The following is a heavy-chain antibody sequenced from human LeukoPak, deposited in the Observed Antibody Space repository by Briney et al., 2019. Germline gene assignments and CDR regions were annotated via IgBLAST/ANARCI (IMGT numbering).Heavy chain of an antibody. V-gene: IGHV3-23*01. D-gene: IGHD3-16*01. Sequence: PGGSLRLSCAASGFTFSSYAMSWVRQAPGKGLEWVSAISGSGGSTYYADSVKGRFTISRDNSKNTLYLQMNSLRAEDTAVYYCAKVRAPRRFEYYFDYWGQGTLVTVSS. CDR2: ISGSGGST. CDR3: AKVRAPRRFEYYFDY. J-gene: IGHJ4*02. CDR1: GFTFSSYA.